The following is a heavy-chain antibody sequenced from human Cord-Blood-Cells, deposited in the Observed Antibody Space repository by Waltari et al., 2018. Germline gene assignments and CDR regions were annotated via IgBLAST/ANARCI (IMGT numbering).Heavy chain of an antibody. CDR1: GYSISSGYY. Sequence: QVQLQESGPGLVKPSETLSLTCTVSGYSISSGYYWGWIRQPPGKGLEWIGSIYHSGSTYYHPSLKSRVTISGDTSKNQFSRKLSSVTAADTAVYYCARPSLTVTGDYWGQGTLVTVSS. D-gene: IGHD4-4*01. CDR2: IYHSGST. CDR3: ARPSLTVTGDY. V-gene: IGHV4-38-2*02. J-gene: IGHJ4*02.